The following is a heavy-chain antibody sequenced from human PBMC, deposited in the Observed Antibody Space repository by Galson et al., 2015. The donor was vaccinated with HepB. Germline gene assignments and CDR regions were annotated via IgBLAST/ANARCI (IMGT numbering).Heavy chain of an antibody. Sequence: SLRLSCAASGFTFRTYVMHWVRQAPGKGLEWVAFISNDGSKKYYADSMKGRFTISRDNSKNTLYLQVNSVRPEDTAVYYCAKGPTVGCSGGSCYFHCCGQAALVTVSS. J-gene: IGHJ4*02. D-gene: IGHD2-15*01. V-gene: IGHV3-30*02. CDR3: AKGPTVGCSGGSCYFHC. CDR2: ISNDGSKK. CDR1: GFTFRTYV.